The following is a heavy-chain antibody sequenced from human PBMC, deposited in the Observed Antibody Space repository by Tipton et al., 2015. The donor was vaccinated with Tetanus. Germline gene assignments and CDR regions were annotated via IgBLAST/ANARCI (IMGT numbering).Heavy chain of an antibody. CDR1: GYSFTSHW. Sequence: QLVQSGADVKKPGESLKISCKASGYSFTSHWIGWVRQMPGKGLEWMDMIFPDDSDTRYSPSFQGHVTFSVDKSTSTVYLQWSSLKASDTAMYFCARMYSTSSPFDHWGQGTLVAVSS. CDR2: IFPDDSDT. J-gene: IGHJ4*02. CDR3: ARMYSTSSPFDH. V-gene: IGHV5-51*01. D-gene: IGHD6-6*01.